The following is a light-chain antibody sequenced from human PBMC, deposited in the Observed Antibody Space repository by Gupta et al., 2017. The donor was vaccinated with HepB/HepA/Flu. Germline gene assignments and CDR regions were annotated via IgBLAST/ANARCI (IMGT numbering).Light chain of an antibody. J-gene: IGLJ3*02. CDR2: GNS. CDR3: QSYDSSLRDVL. Sequence: QSVLTQPPSLAGAPGPRVTISCTGSNSKIGAGYDVHWYRQVPGTAPKLPIYGNSNRPSGVPDRVSGSKTGTSASLAITGLQAEDEADYYCQSYDSSLRDVLFGGGTKLTVL. V-gene: IGLV1-40*01. CDR1: NSKIGAGYD.